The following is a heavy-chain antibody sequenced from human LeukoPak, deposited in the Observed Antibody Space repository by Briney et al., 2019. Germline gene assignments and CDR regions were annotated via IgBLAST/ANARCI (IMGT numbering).Heavy chain of an antibody. CDR2: ISAYNGNT. V-gene: IGHV1-18*01. Sequence: ASVKVSCKASGYTFTSYGISWVRQAPGQGLEWMGWISAYNGNTNYAQKLQGRGTMTTYTSTSTAYMELRSLRSEDTAVYYCARARPTDIVVVPAATKGPWYYYYYMDVWGKGTTVTVSS. D-gene: IGHD2-2*01. CDR3: ARARPTDIVVVPAATKGPWYYYYYMDV. J-gene: IGHJ6*03. CDR1: GYTFTSYG.